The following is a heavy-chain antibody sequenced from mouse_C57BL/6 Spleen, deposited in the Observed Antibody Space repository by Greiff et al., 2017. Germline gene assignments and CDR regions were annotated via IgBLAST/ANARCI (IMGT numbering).Heavy chain of an antibody. J-gene: IGHJ1*03. CDR3: ARGVTVVATNWYFDV. Sequence: VQLQQSGAELVMPGASVKLSCKASGYTFTSYWMHWVKQRPGQGLEWIGEIDPSDSYTNYNQKFKGKSTLTVDKSSSTAYMQLSSLTSEDSAVYYCARGVTVVATNWYFDVWGTGTTVTVSS. CDR2: IDPSDSYT. V-gene: IGHV1-69*01. CDR1: GYTFTSYW. D-gene: IGHD1-1*01.